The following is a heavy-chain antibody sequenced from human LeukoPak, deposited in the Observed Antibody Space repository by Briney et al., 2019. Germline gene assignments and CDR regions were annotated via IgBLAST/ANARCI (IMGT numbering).Heavy chain of an antibody. CDR2: IYSGGST. CDR1: GFTVSSNY. CDR3: ASARMYYYDSSGYFDY. J-gene: IGHJ4*02. V-gene: IGHV3-66*01. Sequence: GGSLRLSCAASGFTVSSNYMSWVRQAPGKGLEWVSVIYSGGSTYYADSVKGRFTISRDNSKNTLYLQMNSLRAEDTAVYYCASARMYYYDSSGYFDYWGQGTLVTVSS. D-gene: IGHD3-22*01.